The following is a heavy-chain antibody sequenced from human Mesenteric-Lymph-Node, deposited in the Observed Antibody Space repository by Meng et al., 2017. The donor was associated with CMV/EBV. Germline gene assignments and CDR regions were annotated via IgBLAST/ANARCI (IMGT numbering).Heavy chain of an antibody. CDR1: GYSFLTYY. CDR3: ARRGDSRNLDY. Sequence: GESLKISCQGSGYSFLTYYIGWVRRVPGQGLEWVGIVYPGDSDTRYSPSFQGQVTISADRSINTAYLQWRSLKASDTAMYYCARRGDSRNLDYWGQGTLVTVSS. J-gene: IGHJ4*02. D-gene: IGHD4-17*01. V-gene: IGHV5-51*01. CDR2: VYPGDSDT.